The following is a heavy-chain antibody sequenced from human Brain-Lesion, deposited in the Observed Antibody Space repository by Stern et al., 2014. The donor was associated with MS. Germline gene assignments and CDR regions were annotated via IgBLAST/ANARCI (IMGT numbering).Heavy chain of an antibody. CDR1: GFSFSDYY. Sequence: VQLVESGGGLVKPGGSLRLSCAASGFSFSDYYMAWVRQAPGKGLEWVSYITGSGDITNYADSVKGRFTISRDNAKNSLHLQMNSLRAEDTAVYYCVKNHYGLDYWGQGALVTVSS. CDR2: ITGSGDIT. J-gene: IGHJ4*02. V-gene: IGHV3-11*01. D-gene: IGHD3-10*01. CDR3: VKNHYGLDY.